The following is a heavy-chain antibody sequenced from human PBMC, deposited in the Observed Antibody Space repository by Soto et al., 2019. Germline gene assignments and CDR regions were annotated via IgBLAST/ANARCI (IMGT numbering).Heavy chain of an antibody. CDR2: ISGSGGST. V-gene: IGHV3-23*01. CDR3: AKFDTARDYYYYYGMDV. D-gene: IGHD5-18*01. J-gene: IGHJ6*02. Sequence: PGGSLRLSCAASGFTFSSYAMSWVRQAPGKGLEWVSAISGSGGSTYYADSVKGRFTISRDNSKNTLYLQMNSLRAEDTAVYYCAKFDTARDYYYYYGMDVWGQGTTVTVSS. CDR1: GFTFSSYA.